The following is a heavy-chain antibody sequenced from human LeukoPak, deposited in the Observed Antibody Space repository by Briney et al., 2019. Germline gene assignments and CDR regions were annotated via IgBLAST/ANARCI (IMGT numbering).Heavy chain of an antibody. J-gene: IGHJ3*01. D-gene: IGHD3-22*01. CDR1: GGSFRDYY. V-gene: IGHV4-34*01. CDR3: AKAPYLSSGS. Sequence: SKTLSLTCAVYGGSFRDYYWSWIRQPPGKGLEWIGEINHSGSTNYNPSLKSRVTISLDTSKNQFSLKLTSVTAADTAVYYCAKAPYLSSGSWGQGILVAVSS. CDR2: INHSGST.